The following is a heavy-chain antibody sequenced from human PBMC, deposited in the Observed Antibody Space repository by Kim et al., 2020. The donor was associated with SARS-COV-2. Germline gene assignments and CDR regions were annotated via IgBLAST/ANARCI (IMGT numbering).Heavy chain of an antibody. V-gene: IGHV1-18*04. CDR1: GYTFTSYG. J-gene: IGHJ5*02. Sequence: ASVKVSCKASGYTFTSYGISWVRQAPGQGLEWMGWSSAYNGNTNYAQKLQGRVTMTTDTSTSTAYMELRSLRSDDTAVYYCARDLVVITTVNWFDPWGQGTLVTVSS. CDR2: SSAYNGNT. CDR3: ARDLVVITTVNWFDP. D-gene: IGHD3-22*01.